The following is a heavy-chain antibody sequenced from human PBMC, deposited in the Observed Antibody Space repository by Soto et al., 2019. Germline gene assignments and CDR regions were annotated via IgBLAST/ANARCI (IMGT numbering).Heavy chain of an antibody. CDR3: ARSVEGHFDY. J-gene: IGHJ4*02. Sequence: EVQLVESGGGLVQPGGSLRLSCAASGFPFSIYGMNWVRQAPGKGLEWSSYITSDTNTIKYADSVKGRFTISSDNAKNLVYLQMNSLRDEDTAVYFCARSVEGHFDYWGQGTVVTVSS. V-gene: IGHV3-48*02. CDR1: GFPFSIYG. CDR2: ITSDTNTI. D-gene: IGHD6-19*01.